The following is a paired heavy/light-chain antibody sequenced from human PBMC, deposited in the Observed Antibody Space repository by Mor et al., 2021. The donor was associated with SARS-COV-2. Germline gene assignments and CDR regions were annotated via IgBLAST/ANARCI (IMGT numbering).Light chain of an antibody. CDR1: SSDVGGYNY. V-gene: IGLV2-14*03. CDR2: DVS. Sequence: QSALTQPASVSGSPGQSITISCTGTSSDVGGYNYVSWYQQHPGKAPKLIIYDVSNRPSGVSNRFSGSKSGNTASLTISGLLAEDEADYYCSSYTSSGTPKVFGGGTKLTVL. J-gene: IGLJ3*02. CDR3: SSYTSSGTPKV.
Heavy chain of an antibody. CDR2: ISGSAINT. Sequence: EVQLMESGGGLVQPGGSLRLSCAASGFTFGSYAMSWVRQAPGKGLEWVSAISGSAINTYYADSVKGRFTISRDNSKNTLWLQMNSLRAEDTAVYYCAKDPNGGGELWSYIDYWGQGTLVTVSS. J-gene: IGHJ4*02. CDR1: GFTFGSYA. D-gene: IGHD3-10*01. CDR3: AKDPNGGGELWSYIDY. V-gene: IGHV3-23*01.